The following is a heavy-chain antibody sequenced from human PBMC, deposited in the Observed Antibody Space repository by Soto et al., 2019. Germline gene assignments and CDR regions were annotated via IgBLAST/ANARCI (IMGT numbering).Heavy chain of an antibody. V-gene: IGHV3-53*01. CDR3: ARDQYYYDSSGYWSAHGY. J-gene: IGHJ4*02. CDR1: GFTVSSNY. D-gene: IGHD3-22*01. Sequence: GGSLRLSCAASGFTVSSNYMSWVRQAPGKGLEWVSVIYSGGSTYYADSVKGRFTISRDNSKNTLYLQMNSLRAEDTAVYYCARDQYYYDSSGYWSAHGYWGQGTLVTVSS. CDR2: IYSGGST.